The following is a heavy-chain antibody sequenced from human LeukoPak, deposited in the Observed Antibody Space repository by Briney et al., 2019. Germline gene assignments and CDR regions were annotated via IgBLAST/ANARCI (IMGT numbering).Heavy chain of an antibody. V-gene: IGHV3-23*01. Sequence: GGSLRLSCAASGSTFSTYAMSWVRQAPGKGLEWVSAISGSGGSTYYADSVKGRFTISRDNSKNTLYLQMNSLRAEDTAVYYCAKESSSSGRYREYYFDYWGQGTLVTVSS. CDR2: ISGSGGST. CDR3: AKESSSSGRYREYYFDY. J-gene: IGHJ4*02. D-gene: IGHD6-19*01. CDR1: GSTFSTYA.